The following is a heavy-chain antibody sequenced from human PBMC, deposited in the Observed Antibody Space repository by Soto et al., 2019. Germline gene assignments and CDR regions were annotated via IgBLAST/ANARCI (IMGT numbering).Heavy chain of an antibody. CDR3: ARGTRALITSFFAY. V-gene: IGHV4-59*01. CDR1: GDAIINYY. D-gene: IGHD1-20*01. J-gene: IGHJ4*02. Sequence: SETMSLTCTVSGDAIINYYWSWIRQTPGRGLEWIGCVHESGSTDYNPSLKGRVTISLHTSKSQFSLSLRSATAADTATYYCARGTRALITSFFAYWGQGIPVTVSS. CDR2: VHESGST.